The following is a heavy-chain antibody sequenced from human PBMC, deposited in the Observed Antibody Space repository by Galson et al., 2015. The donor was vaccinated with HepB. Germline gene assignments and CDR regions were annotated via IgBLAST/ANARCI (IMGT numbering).Heavy chain of an antibody. CDR3: ARATAIAAAGITWAAPREFDY. CDR2: TYYRSKWYN. J-gene: IGHJ4*02. CDR1: GDSVSSNSAA. D-gene: IGHD6-13*01. V-gene: IGHV6-1*01. Sequence: CAISGDSVSSNSAAWNWIRQSPSRGLEWLGRTYYRSKWYNDYAVSVKSRITINPDTSKNQFSLQLNSVTPEDTAVYYCARATAIAAAGITWAAPREFDYWGQGTLVTVSS.